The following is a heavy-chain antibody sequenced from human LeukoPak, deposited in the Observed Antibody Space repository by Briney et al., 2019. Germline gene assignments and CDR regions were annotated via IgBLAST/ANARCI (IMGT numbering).Heavy chain of an antibody. J-gene: IGHJ4*02. CDR2: IKQDGSEK. CDR1: GFTFSSYW. V-gene: IGHV3-7*01. CDR3: ARGLTTVAKGVFY. D-gene: IGHD4-17*01. Sequence: PGGSLRLSCAASGFTFSSYWMSWVRQAPGKGLEWVANIKQDGSEKNYVDSVKGRFTISRDNAKNSLYLQMNGLRAEDTAVYYCARGLTTVAKGVFYWGQGTLVTVSS.